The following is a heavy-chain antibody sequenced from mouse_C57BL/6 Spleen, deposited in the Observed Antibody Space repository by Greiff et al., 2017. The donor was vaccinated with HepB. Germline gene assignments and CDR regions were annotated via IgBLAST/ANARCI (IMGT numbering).Heavy chain of an antibody. D-gene: IGHD1-1*01. Sequence: VKLQESGAELARPGASVKLSCKASGYTFTSYGISWVKQRTGQGLEWIGEIYPRSGNTYYNEKFKGKATLTADKSSSTAYMELRSLTSEDSAVYVGAGVGITTVVEEFAYWGQGTLVTVSA. J-gene: IGHJ3*01. CDR2: IYPRSGNT. CDR3: AGVGITTVVEEFAY. V-gene: IGHV1-81*01. CDR1: GYTFTSYG.